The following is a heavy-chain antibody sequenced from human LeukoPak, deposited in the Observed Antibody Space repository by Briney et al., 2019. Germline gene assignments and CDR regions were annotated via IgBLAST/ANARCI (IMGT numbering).Heavy chain of an antibody. J-gene: IGHJ4*02. CDR3: ARDYGGSSPFDY. Sequence: GGSLRLSCAASGFTFSNYAMNWVRQAPGKGLEWVSGISGSGESTNYADSVKGRFTISRDNSRNTLYLHMNSLRAEDTAVYYCARDYGGSSPFDYWGQGTLVTVSS. CDR1: GFTFSNYA. V-gene: IGHV3-23*01. CDR2: ISGSGEST. D-gene: IGHD4-23*01.